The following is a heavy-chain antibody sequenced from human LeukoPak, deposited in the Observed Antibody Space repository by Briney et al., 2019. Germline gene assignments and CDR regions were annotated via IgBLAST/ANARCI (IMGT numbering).Heavy chain of an antibody. D-gene: IGHD5/OR15-5a*01. CDR3: ARGDGVYVY. Sequence: PVGSLRPSRAASGFTVSSNYMTWVRQAPGRGLELVSVIYFGGTTYYAESVKGRFTISRDNSKNTVYLQMNSLRVEDTAVYYCARGDGVYVYWGQGTLVTVSS. V-gene: IGHV3-53*01. CDR1: GFTVSSNY. J-gene: IGHJ4*02. CDR2: IYFGGTT.